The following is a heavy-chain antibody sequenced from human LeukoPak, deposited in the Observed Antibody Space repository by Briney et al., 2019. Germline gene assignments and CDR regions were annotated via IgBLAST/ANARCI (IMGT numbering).Heavy chain of an antibody. CDR2: IYYSGTT. CDR3: ARQSSDYYYYYIDV. Sequence: SETLSLTCTVSGGSISSSHYYWGWIRQSPGKGLEWIGSIYYSGTTYYNPSLESRVTISDDKSKNRFSLMLTALTAADTAVYYCARQSSDYYYYYIDVWGEGTTVIVSS. CDR1: GGSISSSHYY. J-gene: IGHJ6*03. V-gene: IGHV4-39*01.